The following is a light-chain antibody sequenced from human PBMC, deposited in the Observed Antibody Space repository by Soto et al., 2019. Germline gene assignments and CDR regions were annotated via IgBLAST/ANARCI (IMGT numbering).Light chain of an antibody. CDR2: AAS. J-gene: IGKJ2*01. CDR3: QKYYSAPYT. V-gene: IGKV1-27*01. Sequence: DIQMTQSPSSLSASVGDRVTITCWASQGINNFLAWYQQKPGKVPKLLISAASTLQSGVPSRFSGSGSGTDFTLTISSLQPEDVATYYCQKYYSAPYTFGQGTKLEIK. CDR1: QGINNF.